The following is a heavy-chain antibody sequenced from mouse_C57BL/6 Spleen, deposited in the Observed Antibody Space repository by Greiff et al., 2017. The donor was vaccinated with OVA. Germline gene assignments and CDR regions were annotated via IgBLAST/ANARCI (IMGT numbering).Heavy chain of an antibody. CDR3: ARSYYGNEFAY. CDR1: GFTFSDYG. D-gene: IGHD2-10*01. Sequence: DVQLVESGGGLVKPGGSLKLSCAASGFTFSDYGMHWVRQAPEKGLEWVAYISSGSSTIYYADTVKGRFTISRDNAKNTLFLQMTSLRSEDTAMYYCARSYYGNEFAYWGQGTLVTVSA. J-gene: IGHJ3*01. CDR2: ISSGSSTI. V-gene: IGHV5-17*01.